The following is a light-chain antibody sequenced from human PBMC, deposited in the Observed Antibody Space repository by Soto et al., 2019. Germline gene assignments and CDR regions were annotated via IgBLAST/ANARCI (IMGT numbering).Light chain of an antibody. V-gene: IGKV3-15*01. CDR3: QQYNIWPWT. J-gene: IGKJ1*01. Sequence: EIVMTQSPATLSVSTGGRATLSCRASQSISDTLSWYQQKPGQAPRLLIHGASTRAPGFPARFSGSGSGTDFTLTISSLQSEDFAVYYCQQYNIWPWTFGQGTKVDIK. CDR1: QSISDT. CDR2: GAS.